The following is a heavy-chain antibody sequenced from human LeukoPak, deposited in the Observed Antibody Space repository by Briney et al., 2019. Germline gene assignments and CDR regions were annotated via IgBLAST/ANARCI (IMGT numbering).Heavy chain of an antibody. CDR1: GFTFSSYS. V-gene: IGHV3-21*01. CDR3: ARALSILTGYHYTPADAFDI. J-gene: IGHJ3*02. D-gene: IGHD3-9*01. Sequence: GGSLRLSCAASGFTFSSYSMNWVRRVQGKGLKWAPPFRSSRSYIYYADSVKGRFTISRDNAKNSLYLQMNSLRAEDTAVYYCARALSILTGYHYTPADAFDIWGQGTMVTVSS. CDR2: FRSSRSYI.